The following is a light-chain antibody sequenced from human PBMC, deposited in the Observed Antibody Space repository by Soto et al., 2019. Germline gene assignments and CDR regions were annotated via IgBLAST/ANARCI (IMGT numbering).Light chain of an antibody. J-gene: IGKJ2*01. V-gene: IGKV3-15*01. CDR3: QQYGDWPPDT. CDR1: QSVSRN. Sequence: EIVMTQSPATLSVSPGERATLSCSSSQSVSRNLAWYQQKPGQPPRLLIYDASTRATGVPARFGGSGSGTEFTLTISGLQSEDFAVYYCQQYGDWPPDTFGQGTKVAIK. CDR2: DAS.